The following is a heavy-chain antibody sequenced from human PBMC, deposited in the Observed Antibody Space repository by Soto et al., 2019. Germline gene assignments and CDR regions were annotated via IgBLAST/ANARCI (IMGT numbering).Heavy chain of an antibody. CDR3: ARVSSTTVTTHFDY. CDR1: GGSISSGGYY. Sequence: QVQLQESGPGLVKPSQTLSLTCTVSGGSISSGGYYWSWIRQHPGKGLEWIGYIYYSGSTYYNPSLKSRVTXLVXTXKNQFSLKLSSVTAADTAVYYCARVSSTTVTTHFDYWGQGTLVTVSS. J-gene: IGHJ4*02. CDR2: IYYSGST. V-gene: IGHV4-31*03. D-gene: IGHD4-17*01.